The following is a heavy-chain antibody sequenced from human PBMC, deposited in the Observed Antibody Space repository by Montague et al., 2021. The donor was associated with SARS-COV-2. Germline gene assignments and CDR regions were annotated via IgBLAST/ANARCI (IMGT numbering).Heavy chain of an antibody. V-gene: IGHV4-39*07. Sequence: SETLSLTCTVSGDSISSSNYYWGWIRRPPGKELEWIGNMYYSGSTYYNPSLKSRVTISIDTSKNQFSLKLSSVTAADTAVYYCARDDIVLQGVTKGMDVWGQGTTVTVSS. CDR2: MYYSGST. J-gene: IGHJ6*02. CDR3: ARDDIVLQGVTKGMDV. D-gene: IGHD3-10*01. CDR1: GDSISSSNYY.